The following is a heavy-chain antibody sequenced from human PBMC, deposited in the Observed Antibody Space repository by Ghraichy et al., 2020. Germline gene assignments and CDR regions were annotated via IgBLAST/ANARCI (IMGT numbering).Heavy chain of an antibody. J-gene: IGHJ6*02. CDR3: ARSYYDILTGYAYYGMDV. D-gene: IGHD3-9*01. CDR2: INPNSGGT. CDR1: GYTFTGYY. Sequence: ASVKVSCKASGYTFTGYYMHWVRQAPGQGLEWMGWINPNSGGTNYAQKFQGRVTMARDTSISTAYMELSRLRSDDTAVYYCARSYYDILTGYAYYGMDVWGQGTTVTVSS. V-gene: IGHV1-2*02.